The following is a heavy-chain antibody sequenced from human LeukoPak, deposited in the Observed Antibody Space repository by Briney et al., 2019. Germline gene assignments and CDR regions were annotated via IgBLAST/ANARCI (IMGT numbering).Heavy chain of an antibody. CDR1: GFTFGDYA. CDR3: TRDNQIYCSSTSCYLYYYYYYMDV. CDR2: IRSKAYGGTT. J-gene: IGHJ6*03. D-gene: IGHD2-2*01. V-gene: IGHV3-49*04. Sequence: GGSLRLSCTASGFTFGDYAMSWVRQAPGKGLEWVGFIRSKAYGGTTEYAASVKGRFTISRDDSKSIAYLQMNSLKTEDTAVYYCTRDNQIYCSSTSCYLYYYYYYMDVWGKGTTVTVSS.